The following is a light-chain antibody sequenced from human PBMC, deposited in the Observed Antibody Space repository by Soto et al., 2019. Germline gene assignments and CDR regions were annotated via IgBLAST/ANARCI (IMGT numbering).Light chain of an antibody. CDR1: QSISTY. V-gene: IGKV1-39*01. Sequence: DIPMTQSPSTLSASVGDRVTITCRASQSISTYLNWYQQKLGRAPTLLIYAASSLQSGVPSRFSGGGSGTDVTLTFSSLQPEDFAMYFCQQCYSSPRTFGQGTKVEI. J-gene: IGKJ1*01. CDR2: AAS. CDR3: QQCYSSPRT.